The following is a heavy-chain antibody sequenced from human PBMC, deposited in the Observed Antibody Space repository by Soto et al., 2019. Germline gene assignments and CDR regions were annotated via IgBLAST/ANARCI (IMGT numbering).Heavy chain of an antibody. Sequence: APVKGSCKASCFRFTNHWLTWGRQARGQGLEWMGWISGYNGNTNYAQKVQGRVTMTTDTSTNTAYMDLRSLRSDDTAVYYCGRYAIFGADISSKYYYGVDVWGQ. V-gene: IGHV1-18*01. CDR2: ISGYNGNT. CDR3: GRYAIFGADISSKYYYGVDV. J-gene: IGHJ6*02. CDR1: CFRFTNHW. D-gene: IGHD3-3*01.